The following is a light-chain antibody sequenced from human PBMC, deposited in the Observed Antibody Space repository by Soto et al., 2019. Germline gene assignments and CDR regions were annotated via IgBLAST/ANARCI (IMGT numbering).Light chain of an antibody. CDR1: SSDVGAYNY. V-gene: IGLV2-14*03. Sequence: QCVLTQPASVSGSPGQSITISCTGTSSDVGAYNYVSWYQHHPGKAPKLIIYDVSDRPSGVSNRFSASKSGNTASLTISGLQAEDDADYYCSSYTSSNTEVFGTGTKVTVL. CDR3: SSYTSSNTEV. CDR2: DVS. J-gene: IGLJ1*01.